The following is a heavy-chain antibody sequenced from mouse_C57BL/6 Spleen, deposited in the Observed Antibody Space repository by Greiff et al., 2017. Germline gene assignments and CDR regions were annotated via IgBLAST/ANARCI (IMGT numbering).Heavy chain of an antibody. V-gene: IGHV2-5*01. CDR2: LWRGGST. J-gene: IGHJ1*03. CDR3: AKKTGTGYFDV. Sequence: QVQLQQSGPGLVQPSQSLSITCTVSGFSLTSSGVHWVRQSPGKGLAWLGVLWRGGSTDYNAAFMSRLSITKDNSKSQVFFKMNSLQADDTAIYYCAKKTGTGYFDVWGTGTTVTVAS. D-gene: IGHD4-1*01. CDR1: GFSLTSSG.